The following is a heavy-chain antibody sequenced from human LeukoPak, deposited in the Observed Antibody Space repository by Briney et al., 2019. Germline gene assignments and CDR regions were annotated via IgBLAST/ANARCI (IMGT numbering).Heavy chain of an antibody. V-gene: IGHV3-21*01. Sequence: GGSRRLSCAASGFSFSSYSMNWVRQAPGKGLEWVSSISSVSSYTYYADSVKGRFTVSRDNAKNSLYVQMNSLRAEDTAVYYCAKIGVSGQWYFDLWGRGTLVTVSS. CDR3: AKIGVSGQWYFDL. D-gene: IGHD5/OR15-5a*01. CDR2: ISSVSSYT. J-gene: IGHJ2*01. CDR1: GFSFSSYS.